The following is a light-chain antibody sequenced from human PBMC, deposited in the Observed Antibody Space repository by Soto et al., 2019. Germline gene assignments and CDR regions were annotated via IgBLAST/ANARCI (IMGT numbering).Light chain of an antibody. V-gene: IGKV3-20*01. CDR3: HQYGSSPAT. J-gene: IGKJ1*01. CDR2: GAS. Sequence: EIVLTQSPGTLSLSPGERATLSGMASQSVSSSFLAWYQQKPGQAPRLLIYGASSRATGIPDRFSGSGSGTDFTLTISRLEPEDFAVYYCHQYGSSPATFGQGTKVDIK. CDR1: QSVSSSF.